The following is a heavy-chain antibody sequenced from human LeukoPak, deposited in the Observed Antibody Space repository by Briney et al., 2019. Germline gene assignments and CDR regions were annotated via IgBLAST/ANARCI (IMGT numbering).Heavy chain of an antibody. J-gene: IGHJ4*02. Sequence: GGSLRLSCAASGFTFSSYWMSWVRQAPGKVLEWVANIKQDGSEKYYVDSVKGRFTISRDNAKNSLYLQMNSLRAEDTAVYYCAREGPSSPFGGADYWGQGTLVTVSS. D-gene: IGHD6-6*01. CDR3: AREGPSSPFGGADY. CDR2: IKQDGSEK. CDR1: GFTFSSYW. V-gene: IGHV3-7*01.